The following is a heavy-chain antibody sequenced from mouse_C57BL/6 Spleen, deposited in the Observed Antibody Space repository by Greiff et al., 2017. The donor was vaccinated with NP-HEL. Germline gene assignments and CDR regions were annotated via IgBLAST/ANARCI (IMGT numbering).Heavy chain of an antibody. CDR1: GFTFSSYA. Sequence: EVQLKESGGGLVKPGGSLKLSCAASGFTFSSYAMSWVRQTPEKRLEWVATISDGGSYTYYPDNVKGRFTISRDNAKNNQYLQMSHLKSEDTAMYYCARDKLSSPFFDYWGQGTTLTGSS. J-gene: IGHJ2*01. CDR2: ISDGGSYT. D-gene: IGHD1-1*01. V-gene: IGHV5-4*01. CDR3: ARDKLSSPFFDY.